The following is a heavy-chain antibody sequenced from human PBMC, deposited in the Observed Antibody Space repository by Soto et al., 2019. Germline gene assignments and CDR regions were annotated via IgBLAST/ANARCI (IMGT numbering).Heavy chain of an antibody. V-gene: IGHV3-33*06. CDR3: AKDSRDYGDYGDY. CDR1: GFTLSRHA. Sequence: QVQLVQSGGGVVQPGASLRLSCVASGFTLSRHAMNWVLQAPGKGLEWVAGIWYDGTDKYYADSVQGRFTISRDNPKDTVYLRSDSLGADDTAVDFCAKDSRDYGDYGDYWGQGTLVTVSP. CDR2: IWYDGTDK. J-gene: IGHJ4*02. D-gene: IGHD4-17*01.